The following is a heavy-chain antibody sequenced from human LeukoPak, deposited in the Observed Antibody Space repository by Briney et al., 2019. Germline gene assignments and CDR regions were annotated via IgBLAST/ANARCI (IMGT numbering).Heavy chain of an antibody. D-gene: IGHD1-26*01. J-gene: IGHJ3*02. Sequence: GGSLRLSCAASRFTFRNNWMSWVRQAPGKGLEWVSAISGSGGSTYYADSVKGRFTISRDNSKNTLYLQMNSLRAEDTAVYYCAKESVFAGGAFDIWGQGTMVTVSS. CDR1: RFTFRNNW. CDR3: AKESVFAGGAFDI. CDR2: ISGSGGST. V-gene: IGHV3-23*01.